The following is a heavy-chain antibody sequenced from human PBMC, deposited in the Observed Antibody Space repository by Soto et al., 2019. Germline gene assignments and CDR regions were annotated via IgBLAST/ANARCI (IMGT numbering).Heavy chain of an antibody. J-gene: IGHJ4*02. V-gene: IGHV5-51*01. CDR2: IYPGDSEI. CDR1: GYSFSSYW. Sequence: GESLKISCKASGYSFSSYWIGWVRQMPGKGLEWMGIIYPGDSEIRFSPSFQGQVTLSADKSTSTAYLQWNSLKASDTAIYYCVRRDNGVWYLLDDWAQRIPVTVSS. D-gene: IGHD2-8*01. CDR3: VRRDNGVWYLLDD.